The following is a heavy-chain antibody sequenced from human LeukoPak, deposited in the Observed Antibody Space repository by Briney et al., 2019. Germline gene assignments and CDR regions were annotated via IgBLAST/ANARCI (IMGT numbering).Heavy chain of an antibody. D-gene: IGHD3-10*01. V-gene: IGHV3-30*18. J-gene: IGHJ6*02. Sequence: GRSLGLSCAASGFTFSSYGMHWVRQAPGKGLEWVAVISYDGSNKYYADSVKGRFTISRDNSKNTLYLQMNSLRAEDTAVYYCAKSSSGEHISRGMDVWGQGTTVTVSS. CDR3: AKSSSGEHISRGMDV. CDR2: ISYDGSNK. CDR1: GFTFSSYG.